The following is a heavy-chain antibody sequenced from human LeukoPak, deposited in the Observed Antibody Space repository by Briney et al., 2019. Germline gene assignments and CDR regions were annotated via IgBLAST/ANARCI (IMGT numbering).Heavy chain of an antibody. CDR2: ISAYNGNT. Sequence: ASVKVSCKASGYTFTSYGIRWVRQAPGQGLEWMGWISAYNGNTNYAQKLQGRVTMTTDTSTSTAYMELRSLRSDDTAVYYCARGRSRGIAAAVNDAFDIWGQGTMVTVSS. J-gene: IGHJ3*02. V-gene: IGHV1-18*01. CDR1: GYTFTSYG. D-gene: IGHD6-13*01. CDR3: ARGRSRGIAAAVNDAFDI.